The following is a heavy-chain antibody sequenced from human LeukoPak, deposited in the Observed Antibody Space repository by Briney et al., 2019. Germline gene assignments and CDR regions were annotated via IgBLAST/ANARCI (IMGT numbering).Heavy chain of an antibody. CDR1: GFTFGSYG. CDR3: AKDLTTVTTQGDY. CDR2: MRYDGSDK. D-gene: IGHD4-17*01. Sequence: PGGSLRLSCAASGFTFGSYGLHWVRQAPGKGLQWVAFMRYDGSDKYYADSVKGRFTISRDNSKNTLYLQMNSLRTEDTAVYYCAKDLTTVTTQGDYWGQGTLVTVSS. J-gene: IGHJ4*02. V-gene: IGHV3-30*02.